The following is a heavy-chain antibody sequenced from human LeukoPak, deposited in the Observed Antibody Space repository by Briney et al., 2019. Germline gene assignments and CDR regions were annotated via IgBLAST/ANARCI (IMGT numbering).Heavy chain of an antibody. J-gene: IGHJ6*04. D-gene: IGHD3-10*02. Sequence: GGSLRLSCAASGFTFSSYEMNWVRQAPGKGLEWVSYISSCSTIYYADSVKGRFTISRDNAKNSLYLQMNSLRAEDTAVYYCAELGITMIGGVWGKGTTVTISS. CDR3: AELGITMIGGV. V-gene: IGHV3-48*03. CDR1: GFTFSSYE. CDR2: ISSCSTI.